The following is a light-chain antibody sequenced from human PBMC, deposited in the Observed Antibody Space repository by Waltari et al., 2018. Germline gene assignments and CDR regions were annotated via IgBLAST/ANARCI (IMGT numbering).Light chain of an antibody. CDR1: QSVVFSSNNKNY. J-gene: IGKJ2*01. Sequence: DIVLTQSPEYLPVSLGERATINCKSSQSVVFSSNNKNYLACYQQKPGQPPKLLITWASTRESGVPDRFSGSGSETDFTLTISSLQAEDVAVYYCQQCYTFPYTFGQGTKLEIK. CDR2: WAS. V-gene: IGKV4-1*01. CDR3: QQCYTFPYT.